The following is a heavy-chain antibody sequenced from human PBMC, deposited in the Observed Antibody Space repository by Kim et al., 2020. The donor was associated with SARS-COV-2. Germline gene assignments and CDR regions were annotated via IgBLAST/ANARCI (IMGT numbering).Heavy chain of an antibody. J-gene: IGHJ5*02. CDR1: GYSFTTYW. CDR3: ARRPAVTGGSLDT. Sequence: GESLKISCQGSGYSFTTYWIGWVRQMPGKGLEWVGLINPADFDTRVSPSFQGQGQVTLSFDNPISTAYLQLSSLKASDTATYYCARRPAVTGGSLDTWGPGTRVTVSS. V-gene: IGHV5-51*01. CDR2: INPADFDT. D-gene: IGHD6-19*01.